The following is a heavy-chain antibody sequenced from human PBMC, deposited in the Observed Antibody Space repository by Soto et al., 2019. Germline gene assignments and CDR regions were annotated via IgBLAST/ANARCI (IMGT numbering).Heavy chain of an antibody. V-gene: IGHV3-21*06. D-gene: IGHD7-27*01. CDR2: ISSSSDYI. J-gene: IGHJ4*02. CDR1: GFTFTSYT. CDR3: ARARVDSTGPIDC. Sequence: RSLRLSCAASGFTFTSYTMNWVRQAPGKGLEWVSSISSSSDYIYYADSMKGRVTISRDNAKNSLFLDMNSLTGEDTAVYYCARARVDSTGPIDCWGQGTLVTGS.